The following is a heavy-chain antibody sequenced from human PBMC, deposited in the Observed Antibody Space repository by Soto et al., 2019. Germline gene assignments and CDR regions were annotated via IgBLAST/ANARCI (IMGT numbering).Heavy chain of an antibody. CDR3: AAATGYSSSWYKGNFDY. J-gene: IGHJ4*02. CDR1: GFTFSSYS. D-gene: IGHD6-13*01. Sequence: PGGALRLSGSASGFTFSSYSMNWVRQAPGKWLEWVSYIISSSSTIYYADSVKGRFTISRDNAKNPLYLQMNSLRDEDTAVYYCAAATGYSSSWYKGNFDYWGQGTLVTVSS. CDR2: IISSSSTI. V-gene: IGHV3-48*02.